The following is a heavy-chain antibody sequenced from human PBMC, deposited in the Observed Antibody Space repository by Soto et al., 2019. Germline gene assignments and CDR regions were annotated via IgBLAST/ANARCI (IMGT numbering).Heavy chain of an antibody. CDR1: GFSFTNYG. Sequence: GGSLRLSCAASGFSFTNYGMHWVRQAPGEGLEWVAHIWYDGSNKYYADSVKGRFTISRDNSKNTLYLQMNSLRAEDTAVYDCARVAAVVTHTSLHFDFWGQGTLVTVSS. J-gene: IGHJ4*02. CDR2: IWYDGSNK. V-gene: IGHV3-33*01. D-gene: IGHD3-16*02. CDR3: ARVAAVVTHTSLHFDF.